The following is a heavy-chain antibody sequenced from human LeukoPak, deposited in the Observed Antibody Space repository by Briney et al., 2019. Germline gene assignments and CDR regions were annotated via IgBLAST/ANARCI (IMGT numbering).Heavy chain of an antibody. Sequence: GGSLRLSCAASGFTFSDDAMGRVRQAPGKGLEWVSSISTSGSSTYYADSVKGRFTISRDNSKNTLYLQMNSLRAEDTAVYYCAKGSVGGFDPWGQGTLVTVSS. J-gene: IGHJ5*02. CDR1: GFTFSDDA. V-gene: IGHV3-23*01. CDR3: AKGSVGGFDP. CDR2: ISTSGSST.